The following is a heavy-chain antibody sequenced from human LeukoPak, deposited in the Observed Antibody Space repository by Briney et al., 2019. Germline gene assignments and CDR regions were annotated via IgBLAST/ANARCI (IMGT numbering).Heavy chain of an antibody. J-gene: IGHJ5*02. CDR3: ARDVMAYYYDSSAPGGWFDP. D-gene: IGHD3-22*01. CDR2: IFYRGIT. V-gene: IGHV4-39*02. CDR1: GGSMSNIYY. Sequence: SETLSLTCNVSGGSMSNIYYWGWIRQPPGKGLEWIGNIFYRGITYYNPSLRSRVTIAIDTSKSQFSLKLTSVTAADTAVYYCARDVMAYYYDSSAPGGWFDPWGQGTLVTVSS.